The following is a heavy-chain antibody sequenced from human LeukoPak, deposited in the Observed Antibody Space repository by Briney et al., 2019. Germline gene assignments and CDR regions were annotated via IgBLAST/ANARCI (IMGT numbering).Heavy chain of an antibody. J-gene: IGHJ4*02. CDR1: GFTFTNYW. D-gene: IGHD7-27*01. CDR3: ARGLGSLDY. Sequence: PGGSLRLSCAASGFTFTNYWMHWVRQAPGMGLVWVSVIYSSGGTYYIDSVKGRFTISRDISKNILYLQMNSLRVEDTAVYYCARGLGSLDYWGRGTLVTVSS. V-gene: IGHV3-53*01. CDR2: IYSSGGT.